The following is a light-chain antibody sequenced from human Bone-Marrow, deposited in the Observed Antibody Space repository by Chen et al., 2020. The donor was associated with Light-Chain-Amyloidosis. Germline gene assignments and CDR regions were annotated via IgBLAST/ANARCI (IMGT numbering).Light chain of an antibody. V-gene: IGKV1-5*03. CDR2: QAS. CDR1: QNIYNY. CDR3: QQYSKYPRT. Sequence: DIQMTQSPSTLSASVGDRVIITCRASQNIYNYLAWYQQKPGKAPNLLIFQASSLESGVPSRFSGGGSETEFTLTISSLQPDDFATYYCQQYSKYPRTFGQGTKVEIK. J-gene: IGKJ1*01.